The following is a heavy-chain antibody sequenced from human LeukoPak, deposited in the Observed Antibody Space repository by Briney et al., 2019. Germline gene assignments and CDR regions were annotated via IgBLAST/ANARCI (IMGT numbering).Heavy chain of an antibody. J-gene: IGHJ4*02. CDR3: ARQIASAGTAGFDF. Sequence: SETLSLTCTVSGGSISSYYWTWIRQPAGRGLEWIGRIYITESTNYNPSLKSRVTMSVDTSKNQFSLKLNSVTAADTAVYYCARQIASAGTAGFDFWGQGALVTVSS. CDR1: GGSISSYY. CDR2: IYITEST. V-gene: IGHV4-4*07. D-gene: IGHD6-13*01.